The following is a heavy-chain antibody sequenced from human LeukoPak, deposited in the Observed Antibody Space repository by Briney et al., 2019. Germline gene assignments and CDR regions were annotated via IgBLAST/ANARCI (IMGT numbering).Heavy chain of an antibody. D-gene: IGHD1-26*01. CDR2: IKSKTDGGTT. CDR3: QGGRF. Sequence: KTGGSLRLSCSASGFTFTNAWMSWVRQAPGKGLEWVGRIKSKTDGGTTDYAAPVKGRFSISRDGSKNTLYLQMNSLKSEDTAVYYCQGGRFWGQGTLVTVSS. J-gene: IGHJ4*02. V-gene: IGHV3-15*01. CDR1: GFTFTNAW.